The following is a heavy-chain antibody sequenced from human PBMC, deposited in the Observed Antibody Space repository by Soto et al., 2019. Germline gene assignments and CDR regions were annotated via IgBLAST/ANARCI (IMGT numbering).Heavy chain of an antibody. CDR1: GASIGSGGW. V-gene: IGHV4-4*02. CDR2: IFHDGNT. CDR3: ARHEGRTGPDQ. Sequence: SETLSLTCAVSGASIGSGGWWSWVRQPPGKGLEWIAEIFHDGNTNYSPSLKSRVTISVDKSQNQFSLNVYSVTAADTAVYYCARHEGRTGPDQWGQGTLVTVSS. D-gene: IGHD3-9*01. J-gene: IGHJ5*02.